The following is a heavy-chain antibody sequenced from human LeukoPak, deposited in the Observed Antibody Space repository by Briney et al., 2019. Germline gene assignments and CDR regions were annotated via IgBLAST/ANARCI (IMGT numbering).Heavy chain of an antibody. CDR1: GFTFSNYW. Sequence: PGGSLRLSCAASGFTFSNYWMHWVRQAPGKGLEWVANIKQDGSEKYYVDSVKGRFTISRDNAKNSLYLQMNSLRAEDTAVYYCARVGTTGPDAFDIWGQGTMVTVSS. CDR2: IKQDGSEK. D-gene: IGHD1-1*01. V-gene: IGHV3-7*01. CDR3: ARVGTTGPDAFDI. J-gene: IGHJ3*02.